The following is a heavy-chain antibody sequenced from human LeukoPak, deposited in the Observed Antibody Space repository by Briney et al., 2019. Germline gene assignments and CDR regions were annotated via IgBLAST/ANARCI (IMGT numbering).Heavy chain of an antibody. CDR1: GGSISSSSYY. CDR3: ASGNSGWYMHYFDY. V-gene: IGHV4-39*01. Sequence: SETLSLTCTVSGGSISSSSYYWGWIRQPPGKGLEWIGSIYYSGSTYYNPSLKSRVTISVDTSKNQFSLKLSSVTAADTAVYYCASGNSGWYMHYFDYWGQGTLVTVSS. D-gene: IGHD6-19*01. CDR2: IYYSGST. J-gene: IGHJ4*02.